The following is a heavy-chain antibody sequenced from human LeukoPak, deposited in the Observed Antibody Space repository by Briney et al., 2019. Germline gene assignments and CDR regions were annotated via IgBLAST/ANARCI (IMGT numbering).Heavy chain of an antibody. CDR1: GYTFTSYG. J-gene: IGHJ4*02. V-gene: IGHV1-18*01. CDR3: ARDSGYYDSSGYPTDY. Sequence: ASVKVSCKASGYTFTSYGISWVRQAPGQGLEWMGWISAYNGNTNYAQKLQGRVTMTTDTSTSTAYMELSSLRSEDTAVYYCARDSGYYDSSGYPTDYWGQGTLVTVSS. D-gene: IGHD3-22*01. CDR2: ISAYNGNT.